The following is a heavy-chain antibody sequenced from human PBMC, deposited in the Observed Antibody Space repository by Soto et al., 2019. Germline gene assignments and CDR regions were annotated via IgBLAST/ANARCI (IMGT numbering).Heavy chain of an antibody. CDR1: VFTFIRLE. CDR3: TRAAWFPYLSFY. J-gene: IGHJ4*02. V-gene: IGHV3-48*03. D-gene: IGHD3-10*01. Sequence: GWSLRLSCAASVFTFIRLELHWVRQAPGKGLEWISYISSSGSTAYYASSVEGRFTISRDNANNSVYLQMDSLRAEDTALYYCTRAAWFPYLSFYWGQGALVTVS. CDR2: ISSSGSTA.